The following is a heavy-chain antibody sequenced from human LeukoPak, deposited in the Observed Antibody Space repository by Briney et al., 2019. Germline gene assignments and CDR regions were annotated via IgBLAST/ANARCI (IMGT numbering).Heavy chain of an antibody. CDR2: IYYSGST. CDR3: ARVRYCSSTSCYWFDP. D-gene: IGHD2-2*01. J-gene: IGHJ5*02. V-gene: IGHV4-59*11. CDR1: GGSISSHY. Sequence: SETLCLICTVSGGSISSHYWSWIRQPPGKGLEWIGYIYYSGSTNYNPSLKSRVTISVDKSKNQFSLKLSSVTAADTAVDYCARVRYCSSTSCYWFDPWGQGTLVTVSS.